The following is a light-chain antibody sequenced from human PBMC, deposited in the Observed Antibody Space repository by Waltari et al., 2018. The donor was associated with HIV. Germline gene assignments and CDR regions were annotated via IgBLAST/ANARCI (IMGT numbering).Light chain of an antibody. CDR2: EVS. J-gene: IGLJ1*01. V-gene: IGLV2-14*01. CDR3: NSETSAGTYV. Sequence: QSALTQPASVPGSPGQSITISCVGPSSAIGTHKYVSWFQHHPGKAPKLIIYEVSNRPSGVSDRFSGSKSGNTASLTISGLQVEDEAEYYCNSETSAGTYVFGTGTKVTVL. CDR1: SSAIGTHKY.